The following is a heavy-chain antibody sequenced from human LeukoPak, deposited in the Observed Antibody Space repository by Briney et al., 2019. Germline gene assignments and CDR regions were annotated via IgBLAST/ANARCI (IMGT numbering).Heavy chain of an antibody. CDR1: GGSFSGYY. D-gene: IGHD5-18*01. CDR3: ARGQSSGYSYGYGIAVAGTLGNLFDP. J-gene: IGHJ5*02. Sequence: SETLSLTCAVYGGSFSGYYWSWIRQPPGKGLEWIGEINHSGSTDYNPSLKSRVTISVDTSKNQFSLKLSSVTAADTAVYYCARGQSSGYSYGYGIAVAGTLGNLFDPWGQGTLVTVSS. V-gene: IGHV4-34*01. CDR2: INHSGST.